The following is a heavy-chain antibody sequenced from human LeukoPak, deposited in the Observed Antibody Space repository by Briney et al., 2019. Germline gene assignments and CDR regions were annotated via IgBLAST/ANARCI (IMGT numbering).Heavy chain of an antibody. D-gene: IGHD1-26*01. CDR2: IYYSGST. J-gene: IGHJ4*02. V-gene: IGHV4-59*12. CDR1: GGSISSYY. CDR3: ARERVDSGSYCDYFDY. Sequence: SETLSLTCTVSGGSISSYYWSWIRQPPGKGLEWIGYIYYSGSTNYNPSLKSRVTISVDTSKNQFSLKLSSVTAADTAVYYCARERVDSGSYCDYFDYWGQGTLVTVSS.